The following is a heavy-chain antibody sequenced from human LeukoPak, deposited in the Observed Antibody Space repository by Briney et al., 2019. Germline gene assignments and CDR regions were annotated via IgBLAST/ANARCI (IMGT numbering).Heavy chain of an antibody. V-gene: IGHV4-59*01. D-gene: IGHD5-12*01. Sequence: SQTLSLTCTVSGGYISSYYWSWIRQPPGKGLEWIGYIYYSGSSNYNPSLRSRVTISVDTSKNQISLKLSSVTAADTAVYYCARANRYDLYFDYWGQGTLVTVSS. CDR2: IYYSGSS. CDR1: GGYISSYY. CDR3: ARANRYDLYFDY. J-gene: IGHJ4*02.